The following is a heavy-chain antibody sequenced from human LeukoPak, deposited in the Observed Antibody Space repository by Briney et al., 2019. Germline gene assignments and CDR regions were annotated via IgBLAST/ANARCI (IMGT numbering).Heavy chain of an antibody. CDR3: AITYDYGDYNDAFDI. D-gene: IGHD4-17*01. Sequence: SETLSLTCTVSGGSISSYYWSWIRQPPGKGLEWIGYIYYSGSTNYNPSLKSRVTISEDTSKNQFSLKLSSVTAADTAVYYCAITYDYGDYNDAFDIWGQGTMVTVSS. CDR2: IYYSGST. J-gene: IGHJ3*02. CDR1: GGSISSYY. V-gene: IGHV4-59*01.